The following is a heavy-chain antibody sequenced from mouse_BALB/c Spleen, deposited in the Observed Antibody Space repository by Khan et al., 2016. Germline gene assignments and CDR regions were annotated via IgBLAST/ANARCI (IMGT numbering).Heavy chain of an antibody. Sequence: QVQLKQSGAELVRPGSSVKISCKASGYAFSSYWMNWVKQRPGQGLEWIGQIYPGDGDTKYNGKFKGKATLTADKSSSTAFMHLSSLTSADSAVSFGARGPDYYGSSPRYFDVWGAGTTVTVSS. V-gene: IGHV1-80*01. CDR1: GYAFSSYW. CDR3: ARGPDYYGSSPRYFDV. D-gene: IGHD1-1*01. CDR2: IYPGDGDT. J-gene: IGHJ1*01.